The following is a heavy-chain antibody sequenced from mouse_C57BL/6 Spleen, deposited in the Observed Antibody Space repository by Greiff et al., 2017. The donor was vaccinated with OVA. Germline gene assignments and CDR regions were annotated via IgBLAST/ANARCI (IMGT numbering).Heavy chain of an antibody. D-gene: IGHD2-4*01. CDR3: ARHDDYDAWFAY. J-gene: IGHJ3*01. CDR1: GFTFSSYT. Sequence: EVKVVESGGGLVKPGGSLKLSCAASGFTFSSYTMSWVRQTPEKRLEWVATISGGGGNTYYPDSVKGRFTISRDNAKNTLYLQMSSLRSEDTALYYCARHDDYDAWFAYWGQGTLVTVSA. CDR2: ISGGGGNT. V-gene: IGHV5-9*01.